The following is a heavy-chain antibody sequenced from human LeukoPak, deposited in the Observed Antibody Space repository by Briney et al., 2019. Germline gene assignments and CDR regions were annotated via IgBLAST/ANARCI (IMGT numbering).Heavy chain of an antibody. J-gene: IGHJ4*02. V-gene: IGHV4-34*01. D-gene: IGHD5-24*01. CDR2: INHSGST. CDR3: ARQWVATIGY. CDR1: GGSFSGYY. Sequence: SETLSLTCAVYGGSFSGYYWGWIRQPPGKGLEWIGEINHSGSTNYNPSLKSRVTISVDTSKNQFSLKLSSVTAADTAVYYCARQWVATIGYWGQGTLVTVSS.